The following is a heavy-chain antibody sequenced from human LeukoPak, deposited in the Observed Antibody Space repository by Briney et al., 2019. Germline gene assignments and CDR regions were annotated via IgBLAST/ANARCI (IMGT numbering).Heavy chain of an antibody. J-gene: IGHJ6*02. Sequence: GGSLRLSCAASGSTFSSYSMNWVRQAPGKGLEWVSSISSISSYIYYADSVKGRFTISRDNAKNSLYLQMNSLRAEDTAVYYCARDPTPRYCSGGSCYTHYGMDVWGQGTTVTVSS. V-gene: IGHV3-21*01. D-gene: IGHD2-15*01. CDR1: GSTFSSYS. CDR3: ARDPTPRYCSGGSCYTHYGMDV. CDR2: ISSISSYI.